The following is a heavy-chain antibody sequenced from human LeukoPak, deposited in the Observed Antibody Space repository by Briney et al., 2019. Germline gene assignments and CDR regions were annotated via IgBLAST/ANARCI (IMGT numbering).Heavy chain of an antibody. Sequence: SETLSLTCTVSGGSISSYYWSWIRQPPGKGLEWIGYIYYSGSTNYNPSPKSRVTISVDTSKNQFSLKLSSVTAADTAVYYCALLWGSSWTYYGMDVWGQGTTVTVSS. J-gene: IGHJ6*02. V-gene: IGHV4-59*08. CDR1: GGSISSYY. CDR2: IYYSGST. D-gene: IGHD6-13*01. CDR3: ALLWGSSWTYYGMDV.